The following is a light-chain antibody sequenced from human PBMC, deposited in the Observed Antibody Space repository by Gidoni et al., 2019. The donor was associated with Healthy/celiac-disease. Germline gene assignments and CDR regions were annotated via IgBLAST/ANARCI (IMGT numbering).Light chain of an antibody. J-gene: IGKJ1*01. CDR1: QSVSSY. CDR3: QQRSNWPPGPWT. CDR2: DAS. Sequence: ELVLTQSPATLSLSPGERATLSCRASQSVSSYLAWYQQKPGQAPRLLIYDASNRATGIPARFSGSGSGTDFTLTISSLEPEDFAVYYCQQRSNWPPGPWTFGQGTKVEIK. V-gene: IGKV3-11*01.